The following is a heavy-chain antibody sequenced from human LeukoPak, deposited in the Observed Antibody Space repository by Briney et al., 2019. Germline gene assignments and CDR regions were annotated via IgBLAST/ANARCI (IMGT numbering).Heavy chain of an antibody. D-gene: IGHD6-19*01. J-gene: IGHJ4*02. CDR3: ARRDTGWNYCDY. V-gene: IGHV4-59*08. CDR1: GDSINGHY. CDR2: IHYKGSR. Sequence: SETLSLTCTISGDSINGHYWSWIRQPPGKRLEWIGDIHYKGSRNYNLSLKSRVTISVDTSKNHLSLNLTSVLAADTAIYYCARRDTGWNYCDYWGQGILVTVSS.